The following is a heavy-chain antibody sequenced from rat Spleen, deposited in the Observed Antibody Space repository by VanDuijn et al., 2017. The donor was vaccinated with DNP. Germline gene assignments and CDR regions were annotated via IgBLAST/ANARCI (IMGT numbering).Heavy chain of an antibody. V-gene: IGHV5-20*01. CDR1: GFTFSDYA. CDR3: TTENSF. Sequence: EVQLVESGGGLVQPGNSLKLSCAASGFTFSDYAMAWVRQAPKKGLEWVAAISTSGSRTYYPDSVKGRFTISRDDAKSSLYLQMDSLRSEDTATYYCTTENSFWGPGTMVTVSS. CDR2: ISTSGSRT. J-gene: IGHJ1*01. D-gene: IGHD4-3*01.